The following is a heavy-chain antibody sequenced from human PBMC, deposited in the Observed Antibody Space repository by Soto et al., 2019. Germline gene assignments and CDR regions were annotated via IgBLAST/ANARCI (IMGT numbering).Heavy chain of an antibody. D-gene: IGHD2-2*01. Sequence: GGSLRLSCAASGFTFSSYGMHWVRQAPGKGLEWVAVISYDGSNKYYADSVKGRFSISRDNSKNTLYLQMNSLRAEDTAVYYCARGSTSCRMDWFDPWGQGTPVTVSS. CDR1: GFTFSSYG. J-gene: IGHJ5*02. CDR3: ARGSTSCRMDWFDP. V-gene: IGHV3-30*03. CDR2: ISYDGSNK.